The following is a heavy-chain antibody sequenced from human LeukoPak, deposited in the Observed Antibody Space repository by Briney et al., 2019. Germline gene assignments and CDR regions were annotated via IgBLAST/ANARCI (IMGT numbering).Heavy chain of an antibody. J-gene: IGHJ4*02. D-gene: IGHD3-16*02. Sequence: GESLKISCKGSGYSFTSYWIGWVRQMPGKGLEWMGIIYPGDSDTRYSPSFQGQVTISADKSISTAYLRWSSLKASDTAMYYCARRITFGGVIPSYYFDYWGQGTLVTVSS. CDR1: GYSFTSYW. CDR3: ARRITFGGVIPSYYFDY. V-gene: IGHV5-51*01. CDR2: IYPGDSDT.